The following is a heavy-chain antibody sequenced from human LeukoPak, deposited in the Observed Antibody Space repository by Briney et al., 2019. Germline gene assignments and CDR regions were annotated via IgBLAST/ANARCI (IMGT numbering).Heavy chain of an antibody. CDR1: GYTFTGYY. J-gene: IGHJ4*02. CDR3: ARTGDTNYFDY. CDR2: INPNSGVT. D-gene: IGHD2-21*01. Sequence: ASVKVSCKASGYTFTGYYIHWVRQAPGQGLEWMGWINPNSGVTHYPQKFQGRVTMTTDTSTSTAYMELRSLRSDDTAVYYCARTGDTNYFDYWGQGTLVTVSS. V-gene: IGHV1-2*02.